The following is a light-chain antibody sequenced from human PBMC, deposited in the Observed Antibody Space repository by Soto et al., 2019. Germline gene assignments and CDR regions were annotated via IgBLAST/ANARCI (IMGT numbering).Light chain of an antibody. J-gene: IGLJ1*01. V-gene: IGLV3-21*02. CDR1: NIGAKS. CDR2: DDS. CDR3: CSYAGSYTHV. Sequence: SYHLTQPPSVSLAPGQTARITCVGNNIGAKSVLWYQQKPGQAPVVVVYDDSDRPSGVPDRFSGSKSGNTASLTISGLQAEDEADYYCCSYAGSYTHVFGTGTKVTAL.